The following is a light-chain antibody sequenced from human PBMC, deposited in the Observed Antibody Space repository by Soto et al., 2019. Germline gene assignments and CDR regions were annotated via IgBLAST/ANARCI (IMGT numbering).Light chain of an antibody. V-gene: IGLV2-8*01. CDR3: SSYAGSNDLV. CDR2: EVS. J-gene: IGLJ2*01. CDR1: SLDVGGYNY. Sequence: QSALTQPPSASGSPGQSVTISCTGTSLDVGGYNYVSWYQQHPGKAPKLIIYEVSKRPSGVPDRFSGSKSANTASLTVSGLHSEDEADYYCSSYAGSNDLVFGGGTKLTVL.